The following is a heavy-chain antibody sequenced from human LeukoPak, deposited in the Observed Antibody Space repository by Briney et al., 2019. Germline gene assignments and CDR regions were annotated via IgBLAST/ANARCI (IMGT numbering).Heavy chain of an antibody. J-gene: IGHJ6*03. V-gene: IGHV1-2*02. CDR1: GYTFTGYY. D-gene: IGHD6-19*01. CDR3: ARGSSKFGYYYYMDV. CDR2: INPNSGGT. Sequence: GASVKVSCKASGYTFTGYYMHWVRQAPGQGLEWMGWINPNSGGTNYAQKFQGRVTMTRDTSISTDYMELSRLRSDEMAVYYCARGSSKFGYYYYMDVWGKGTTVTVSS.